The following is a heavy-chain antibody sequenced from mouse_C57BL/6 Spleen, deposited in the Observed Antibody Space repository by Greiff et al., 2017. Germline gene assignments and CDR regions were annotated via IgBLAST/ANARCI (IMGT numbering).Heavy chain of an antibody. CDR1: GYAFSSYW. J-gene: IGHJ4*01. Sequence: VQGVESGAELVKPGASVKISCKASGYAFSSYWMNWVKQRPGKGLEWIGQIYPGDGDTNYNGKFKGKATLTADKSSSTAYMLLSSLTSEDSAVYFCARSHYGNYGYAMDYWGQGTSVTVSS. CDR2: IYPGDGDT. V-gene: IGHV1-80*01. CDR3: ARSHYGNYGYAMDY. D-gene: IGHD2-1*01.